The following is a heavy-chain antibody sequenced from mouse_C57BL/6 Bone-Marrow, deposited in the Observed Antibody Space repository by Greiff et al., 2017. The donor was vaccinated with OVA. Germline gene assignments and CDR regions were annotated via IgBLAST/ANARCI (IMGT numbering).Heavy chain of an antibody. CDR3: ARPLDYYGSSYWYFDV. V-gene: IGHV1-26*01. J-gene: IGHJ1*03. Sequence: EVQLQQSGPELVKPGASVKISCKASGYTFTDYYMNWVKQSHGKSLEWFGDINPNNGGTSYNQKFKGKATLTVDKSSSTAYMELRSLTSEDSAVYYCARPLDYYGSSYWYFDVWGTGTTVTVSS. CDR1: GYTFTDYY. D-gene: IGHD1-1*01. CDR2: INPNNGGT.